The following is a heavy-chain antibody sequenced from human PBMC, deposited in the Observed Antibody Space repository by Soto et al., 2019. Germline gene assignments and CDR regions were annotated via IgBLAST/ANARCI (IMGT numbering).Heavy chain of an antibody. Sequence: ASVKVSCKASGYTFTSYGISWVRQAPGQGLEWMGWISAYNGNTNYAQKLQGRVTMTTDTSTSTAYMELRSLRSDDTAVYYCARAPLFIVVVPAAPYDDWGQGTLVTVSS. CDR2: ISAYNGNT. CDR1: GYTFTSYG. V-gene: IGHV1-18*01. D-gene: IGHD2-2*01. J-gene: IGHJ4*02. CDR3: ARAPLFIVVVPAAPYDD.